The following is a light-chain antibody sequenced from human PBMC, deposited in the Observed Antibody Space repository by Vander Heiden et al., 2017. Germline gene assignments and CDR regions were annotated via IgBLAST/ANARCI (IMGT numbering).Light chain of an antibody. CDR2: DVS. Sequence: QSALTQPRSLSGSPGQSVTISCTGTSSNVGGNNYVSWHQQHPGKAPKLMIYDVSKRPSGVPDRFSGSKSGNTASLTISGLHTDDEADYYCCSYAGRYTVLFGGGTKLTVL. CDR3: CSYAGRYTVL. J-gene: IGLJ2*01. V-gene: IGLV2-11*01. CDR1: SSNVGGNNY.